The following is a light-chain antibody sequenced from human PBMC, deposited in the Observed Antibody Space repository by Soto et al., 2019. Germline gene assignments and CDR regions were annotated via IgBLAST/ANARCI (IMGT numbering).Light chain of an antibody. Sequence: DIQMTQYPSSLSASVGDRVTITCRASQSISSYLNWYQQKPGKAPKLLIYASSILQSWVLSRFSGSGSGTDFTLTISSLPPEYFATYYCQQSYSTPPATLGGGTKVEIK. CDR2: ASS. J-gene: IGKJ4*01. V-gene: IGKV1-39*01. CDR1: QSISSY. CDR3: QQSYSTPPAT.